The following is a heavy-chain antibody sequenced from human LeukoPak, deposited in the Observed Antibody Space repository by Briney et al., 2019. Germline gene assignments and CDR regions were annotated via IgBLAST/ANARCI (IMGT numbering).Heavy chain of an antibody. Sequence: HSGGSLRLSCAASGFTFSSYSMNWVRQAPGKGLEWVSVIYSGGSTYYADSVKGRFTISRDNSKNTLYLQMNSLRAEDTAVYYCARESGSYVIYWGQGTLVTVSS. J-gene: IGHJ4*02. V-gene: IGHV3-66*01. CDR1: GFTFSSYS. D-gene: IGHD1-26*01. CDR3: ARESGSYVIY. CDR2: IYSGGST.